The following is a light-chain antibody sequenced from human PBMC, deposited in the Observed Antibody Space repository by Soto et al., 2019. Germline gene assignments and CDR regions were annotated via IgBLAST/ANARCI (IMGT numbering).Light chain of an antibody. CDR2: AAS. CDR1: QGVSNNY. CDR3: QQHSSYPWT. Sequence: EIVLTQSPGTLSLSLGDRATLTCRASQGVSNNYLAWYQQKPGHAPRPLIYAASSKASGLPDRFSGSGAGTDFTLTISRLEPEDFAAYYCQQHSSYPWTFGQGTKVEIK. J-gene: IGKJ1*01. V-gene: IGKV3-20*01.